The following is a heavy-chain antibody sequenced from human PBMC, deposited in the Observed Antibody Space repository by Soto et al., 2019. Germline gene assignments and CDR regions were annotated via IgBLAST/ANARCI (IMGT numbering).Heavy chain of an antibody. CDR1: GFTFSSYA. CDR3: ARDPPDY. J-gene: IGHJ4*02. Sequence: QVQLVESGGGVVQPGRSLRLSCAASGFTFSSYAMHWVRQAPGKGLEWVAVISYDGSNKYYADSVKGRFTISRDNSKNTLYLQMNSLRAEDPAVYYCARDPPDYWGQGTLVTVSS. V-gene: IGHV3-30-3*01. CDR2: ISYDGSNK.